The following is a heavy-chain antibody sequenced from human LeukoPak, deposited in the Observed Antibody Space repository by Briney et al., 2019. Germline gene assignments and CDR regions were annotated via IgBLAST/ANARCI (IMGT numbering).Heavy chain of an antibody. CDR3: ARGARDAFDI. V-gene: IGHV4-59*01. Sequence: SETLSLTCTVSGDSISRYYWSWIRQPPGKGPEWIGYIYYSGSTNYNPSLKSRVTISIDTSKNQFSLRLTSVTAADTAVYYCARGARDAFDIWGQGTMVTVSS. CDR1: GDSISRYY. CDR2: IYYSGST. J-gene: IGHJ3*02.